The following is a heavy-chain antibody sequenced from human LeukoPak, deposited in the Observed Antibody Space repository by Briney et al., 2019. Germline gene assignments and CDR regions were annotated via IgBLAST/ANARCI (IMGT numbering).Heavy chain of an antibody. CDR1: GFTFSSFG. CDR3: VKDRSSSRPYYFEN. J-gene: IGHJ4*02. Sequence: PGGSLRLSCVASGFTFSSFGMHWVRQAPGKGLEWLAFIWYDGNNKFYADSVKGRFTLSRDNSKNTVDLQMNNLRPDDTALYYCVKDRSSSRPYYFENWGQGILVTISS. V-gene: IGHV3-30*02. D-gene: IGHD6-13*01. CDR2: IWYDGNNK.